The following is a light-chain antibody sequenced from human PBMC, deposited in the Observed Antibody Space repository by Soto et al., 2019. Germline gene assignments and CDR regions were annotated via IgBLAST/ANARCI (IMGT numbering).Light chain of an antibody. CDR2: GAS. J-gene: IGKJ2*01. V-gene: IGKV3-15*01. Sequence: EIVMTQSPVILSVSPGERATLSCRASQNMNSDLAWYQQKPGQAPRILIYGASTRATDIPARISGSGSGTDFTLTISSLQSEDFAVYYCQQYNKWPPLYTFGQGTKLEIK. CDR3: QQYNKWPPLYT. CDR1: QNMNSD.